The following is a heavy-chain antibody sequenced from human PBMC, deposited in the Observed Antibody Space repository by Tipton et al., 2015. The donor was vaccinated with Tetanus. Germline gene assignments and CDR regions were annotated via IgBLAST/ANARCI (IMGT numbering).Heavy chain of an antibody. CDR3: ARYAVRIYWNVKNGYYYYGMDV. D-gene: IGHD1-1*01. V-gene: IGHV1-46*01. CDR2: INPSGGST. J-gene: IGHJ6*02. Sequence: QSGAEVKKPGASVKVSCKASGYTFTSYYMHWVRQAPGQGLEWMGIINPSGGSTSYAQKFQGRVTMTRDTSTSTVYMELSSLRSEDTAVYYCARYAVRIYWNVKNGYYYYGMDVWGQGTTVTVSS. CDR1: GYTFTSYY.